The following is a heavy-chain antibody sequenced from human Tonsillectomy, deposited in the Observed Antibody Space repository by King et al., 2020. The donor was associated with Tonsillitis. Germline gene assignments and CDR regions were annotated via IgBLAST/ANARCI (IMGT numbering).Heavy chain of an antibody. CDR1: GNSFTSYW. Sequence: QLVQSGAEVKKPGESLKISCKGSGNSFTSYWIGWVRQMPGKGLEWMGIIYPGDSDTSYSPSFQGQVTISADKSISPAYLQWSSLKASDTARYYCARRGDCRSISCSLDYWGQGTLVTVSS. J-gene: IGHJ4*02. CDR2: IYPGDSDT. D-gene: IGHD2-2*01. CDR3: ARRGDCRSISCSLDY. V-gene: IGHV5-51*01.